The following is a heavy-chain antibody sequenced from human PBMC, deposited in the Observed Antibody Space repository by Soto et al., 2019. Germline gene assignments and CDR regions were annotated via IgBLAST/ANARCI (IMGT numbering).Heavy chain of an antibody. Sequence: QVQLVQSGAEVKKPGSSVKVSCKASGGTFSSYAISWVRQAPGQGLEWMGGIIPIFGTANYAQKFQGRVTITADESTSTAYMELSSLRSEDTAVYYCASRALTYYGSSGYYYVPFDYWGQGTLVTVSS. V-gene: IGHV1-69*01. D-gene: IGHD3-22*01. CDR2: IIPIFGTA. CDR3: ASRALTYYGSSGYYYVPFDY. CDR1: GGTFSSYA. J-gene: IGHJ4*02.